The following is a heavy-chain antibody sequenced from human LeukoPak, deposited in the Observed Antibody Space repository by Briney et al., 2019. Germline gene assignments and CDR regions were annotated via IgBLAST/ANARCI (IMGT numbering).Heavy chain of an antibody. V-gene: IGHV3-48*03. Sequence: GGSLRLSCAASGFTFSSYEMNWVRQAPGKGLEWVSYISSSGSNIYYADSVKGRFTISRDNAKNSLYLQMNSLRAEDTAVYYCARATTGTTGDFDYWGQGTLVTVSS. CDR1: GFTFSSYE. CDR3: ARATTGTTGDFDY. CDR2: ISSSGSNI. J-gene: IGHJ4*02. D-gene: IGHD1-1*01.